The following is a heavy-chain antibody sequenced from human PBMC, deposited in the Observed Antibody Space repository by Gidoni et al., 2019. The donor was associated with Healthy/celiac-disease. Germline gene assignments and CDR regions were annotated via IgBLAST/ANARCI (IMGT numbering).Heavy chain of an antibody. CDR2: TYYRSKWYN. CDR3: ASSQMAWFGEFIFDY. J-gene: IGHJ4*02. Sequence: RTYYRSKWYNDYAVSVKSRITINPDTSKNQFSLQLNSVTPEDTAVYYCASSQMAWFGEFIFDYWGQGTLVTVSS. D-gene: IGHD3-10*01. V-gene: IGHV6-1*01.